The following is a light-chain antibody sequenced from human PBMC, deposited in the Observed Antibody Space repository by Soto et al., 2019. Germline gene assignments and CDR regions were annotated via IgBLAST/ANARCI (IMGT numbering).Light chain of an antibody. CDR1: QNISNW. Sequence: DIQMTQSPSSVSASVGDRVTITCRASQNISNWLAWYHHKPGKAPKLLIYAASNLQRGVPSRFSGSGSGIDFTITISNLQPEDFATYFCQQGNSPYTFGQGTKLEIK. CDR2: AAS. CDR3: QQGNSPYT. V-gene: IGKV1-12*01. J-gene: IGKJ2*01.